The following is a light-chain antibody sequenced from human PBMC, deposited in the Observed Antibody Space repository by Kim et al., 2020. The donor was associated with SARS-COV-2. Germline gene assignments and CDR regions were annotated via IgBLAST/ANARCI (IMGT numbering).Light chain of an antibody. CDR3: QQYGSSPLT. CDR1: HSVSSSY. Sequence: EIVLTQSPVTVSLSPGDRASLSCRASHSVSSSYLAWYQQKPGQAPRLLIYGASSRATDIPDRFSGSGSRTDFTLTISRLEPEDVAVYYCQQYGSSPLTFGGGTKVEIK. J-gene: IGKJ4*01. V-gene: IGKV3-20*01. CDR2: GAS.